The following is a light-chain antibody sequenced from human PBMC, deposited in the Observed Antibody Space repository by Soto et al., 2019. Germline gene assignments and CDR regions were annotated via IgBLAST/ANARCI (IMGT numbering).Light chain of an antibody. V-gene: IGKV2-24*01. CDR2: AIS. J-gene: IGKJ1*01. CDR3: MQHTHWPHT. Sequence: EIVLTQTPISSAVTLGQPASFSCRSSQSLVHSDGNTYLSWLHLGPGQPPRLLIHAISNRDSGVPDRFSGSGSGTDFTLRISWVEAEDVGIYYCMQHTHWPHTFGQGTRVEIK. CDR1: QSLVHSDGNTY.